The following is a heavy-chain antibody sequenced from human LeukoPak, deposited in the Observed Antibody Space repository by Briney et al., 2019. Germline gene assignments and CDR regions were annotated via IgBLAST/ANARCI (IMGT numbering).Heavy chain of an antibody. Sequence: PGGSLRLSCAASGFTVSSDYMSWVRQAPGRGLEWVSVIYSGGSTYYEDSVKGRFTISRDNSKNTLYLHMSSLRAEDTALYYCARDTYHFDSSGYAFDIWGQGTMVTVSS. J-gene: IGHJ3*02. CDR1: GFTVSSDY. CDR3: ARDTYHFDSSGYAFDI. D-gene: IGHD3-22*01. V-gene: IGHV3-53*01. CDR2: IYSGGST.